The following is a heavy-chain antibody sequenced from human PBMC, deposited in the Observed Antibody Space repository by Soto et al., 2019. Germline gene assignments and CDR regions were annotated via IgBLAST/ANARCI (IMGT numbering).Heavy chain of an antibody. CDR3: ARGVPPTIFGVVTDLDFDY. D-gene: IGHD3-3*01. Sequence: SETLSLTCAVYGGSFSGYYWSWIRQPPGKGLEWIGEINHSGSTNYNPSLKSRVTISVDTSKNQFSLKLSSVTAADTAVYYCARGVPPTIFGVVTDLDFDYWGQGTLVTVSS. CDR1: GGSFSGYY. V-gene: IGHV4-34*01. CDR2: INHSGST. J-gene: IGHJ4*02.